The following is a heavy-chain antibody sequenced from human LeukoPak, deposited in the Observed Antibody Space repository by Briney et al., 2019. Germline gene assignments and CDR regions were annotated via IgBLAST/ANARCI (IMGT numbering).Heavy chain of an antibody. CDR2: INHSGST. V-gene: IGHV4-34*01. CDR1: GGSFSGYY. CDR3: ARGPKELIRRFLEWLPPYGMDV. D-gene: IGHD3-3*01. J-gene: IGHJ6*02. Sequence: KPSETLSLTCAVYGGSFSGYYWSWIRQPPGKGLEWIGEINHSGSTNYNPSLKSRVTISVDTSKNQFSLKLSSVTAADTAVYYCARGPKELIRRFLEWLPPYGMDVWGQGTTVTVSS.